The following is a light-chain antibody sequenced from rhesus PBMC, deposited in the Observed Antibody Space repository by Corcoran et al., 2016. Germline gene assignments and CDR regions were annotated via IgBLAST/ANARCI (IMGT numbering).Light chain of an antibody. CDR2: GAT. J-gene: IGKJ1*01. Sequence: EIVMTQSPATLSLSPGETATISCRTSQSVSSKLAWYQQKPGQAPRLLIYGATSRATGIPDRFSGSGSGTDFTRTISSLETEDCAVYYCQETSNLWTFGQGTKVEIK. CDR3: QETSNLWT. V-gene: IGKV3-31*02. CDR1: QSVSSK.